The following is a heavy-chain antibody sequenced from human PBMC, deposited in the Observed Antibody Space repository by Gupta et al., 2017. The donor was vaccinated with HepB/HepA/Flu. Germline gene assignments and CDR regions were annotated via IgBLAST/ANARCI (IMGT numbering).Heavy chain of an antibody. D-gene: IGHD3-16*01. CDR2: INANNGDT. V-gene: IGHV1-2*02. J-gene: IGHJ4*02. CDR3: ARPLEVCDMHTCYAGFLAH. CDR1: GYTFTDYY. Sequence: QVQLVQSGAEVKKPGASVKVSCKASGYTFTDYYMHWVRKAPGQGLEWMGWINANNGDTNYAQRLRCRVIMTRDKYVRVAYVERSRLESDDTDVYYCARPLEVCDMHTCYAGFLAHLGQGSLVNVS.